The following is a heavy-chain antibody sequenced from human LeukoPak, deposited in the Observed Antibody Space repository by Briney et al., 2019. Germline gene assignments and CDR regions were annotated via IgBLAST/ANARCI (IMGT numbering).Heavy chain of an antibody. D-gene: IGHD4/OR15-4a*01. CDR2: IYSDNT. V-gene: IGHV3-53*01. CDR3: ARRAGAYSHPYDY. J-gene: IGHJ4*02. Sequence: PGGSLRLSCTVSGFTVSSNSMSWVRQDPGKGLEWVSFIYSDNTHYSDSVKGRFTISRYNSKNTLSLQMNSLRAEDTAVYYCARRAGAYSHPYDYWGQGTLVTVSS. CDR1: GFTVSSNS.